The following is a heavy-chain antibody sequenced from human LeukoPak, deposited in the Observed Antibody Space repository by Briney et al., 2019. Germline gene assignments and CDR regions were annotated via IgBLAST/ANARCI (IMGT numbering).Heavy chain of an antibody. CDR2: ISAYNGKT. CDR3: ARDLSRKGYCTGGVCYTVFDY. Sequence: ASVKVSCKASGYTFTSYGISWVRQAPGQGLEWLGWISAYNGKTNYAQKLQGRVTMTTDTSTSTAYMELRSLRSDDTAVYYCARDLSRKGYCTGGVCYTVFDYWGQGTLVTVSS. V-gene: IGHV1-18*01. D-gene: IGHD2-8*02. J-gene: IGHJ4*02. CDR1: GYTFTSYG.